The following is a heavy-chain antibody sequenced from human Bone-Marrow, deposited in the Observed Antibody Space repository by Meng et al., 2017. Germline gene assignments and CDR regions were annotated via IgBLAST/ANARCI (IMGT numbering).Heavy chain of an antibody. CDR2: ISWNSGNI. Sequence: GGSLRLSCAASGFTFDDYAMHWVRQAPGKDLEWVSGISWNSGNIGYADSVKGRFTISRDNAKNSLYLQMNSLRAEDTALYYCAKDMAGSSSSFYYGMDVWGRGTTVTVSS. CDR1: GFTFDDYA. J-gene: IGHJ6*02. V-gene: IGHV3-9*01. CDR3: AKDMAGSSSSFYYGMDV. D-gene: IGHD6-6*01.